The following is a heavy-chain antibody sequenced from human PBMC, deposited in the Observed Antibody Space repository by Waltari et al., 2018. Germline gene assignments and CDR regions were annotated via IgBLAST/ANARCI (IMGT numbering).Heavy chain of an antibody. Sequence: QVQLQESGPGLVKPSETLSLTCAVSGYSISSGYYWGWIRQPPGKGLERIGSIQHSGSTYYTPSLKSRVTISVDTSKNQFSLKLSSVTAADTAVYYCARPSSGSYGGAFDIWGQGTMVTVSS. CDR2: IQHSGST. J-gene: IGHJ3*02. CDR3: ARPSSGSYGGAFDI. CDR1: GYSISSGYY. D-gene: IGHD1-26*01. V-gene: IGHV4-38-2*01.